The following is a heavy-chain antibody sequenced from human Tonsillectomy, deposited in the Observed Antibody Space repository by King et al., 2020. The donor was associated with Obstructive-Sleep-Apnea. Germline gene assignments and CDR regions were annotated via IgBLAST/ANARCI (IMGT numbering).Heavy chain of an antibody. Sequence: QLVQSGAEVKKPGASVKVSCKASGYTFTSYAMHWVRQAPGQRLEWMGWINAGNGNTKYSPKFQGRVTITRDTSASTAYMELSSLRSEDTAVYHCARGDGAAWGHAFGIWGQGNIVTVSS. J-gene: IGHJ3*02. CDR1: GYTFTSYA. V-gene: IGHV1-3*01. D-gene: IGHD2-21*01. CDR2: INAGNGNT. CDR3: ARGDGAAWGHAFGI.